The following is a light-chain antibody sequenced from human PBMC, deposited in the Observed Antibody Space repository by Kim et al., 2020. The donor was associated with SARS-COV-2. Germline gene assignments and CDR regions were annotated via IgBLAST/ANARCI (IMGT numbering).Light chain of an antibody. CDR1: SLNFYY. J-gene: IGLJ1*01. Sequence: SSELTQDPAVSVALGQAVRITCQGDSLNFYYASWYQQKPGQAPTLLISGKNDRPSGIPDRFSGFTSGNTASLTITGAQADDEADYYCSSRDSSSKYASYVFGTGTKVTVL. CDR2: GKN. CDR3: SSRDSSSKYASYV. V-gene: IGLV3-19*01.